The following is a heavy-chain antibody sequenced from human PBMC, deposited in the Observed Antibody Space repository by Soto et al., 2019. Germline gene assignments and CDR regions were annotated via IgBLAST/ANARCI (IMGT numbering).Heavy chain of an antibody. CDR1: GFTFSSYS. Sequence: EVQLVESGGGLVQPGGSLRLSCAASGFTFSSYSMNWVRQAPGKGLEWVSYISMSGSTVYYADSVRGRFTISRDNAKGSLYLQMSSLRDEDTAVYYCAEGTDYYDSGRVSPNWFDRLGQGTLVTVTS. CDR3: AEGTDYYDSGRVSPNWFDR. V-gene: IGHV3-48*02. CDR2: ISMSGSTV. J-gene: IGHJ5*02. D-gene: IGHD3-10*01.